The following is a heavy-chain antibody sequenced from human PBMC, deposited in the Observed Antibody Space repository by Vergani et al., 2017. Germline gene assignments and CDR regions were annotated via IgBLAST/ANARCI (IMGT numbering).Heavy chain of an antibody. CDR1: GGSISSGDYY. J-gene: IGHJ6*02. CDR3: ARDQFRRWGSGSYYRLYYYYYYGMDV. V-gene: IGHV4-30-4*08. CDR2: IYYSGST. D-gene: IGHD3-10*01. Sequence: QVQLQESGPGLVKPSQTLSLTCTVSGGSISSGDYYWSWIRQPPGKGLEWIGYIYYSGSTYYNPSLKSLVTISVDTSKNQFSLKLSSVTAADTAGYYCARDQFRRWGSGSYYRLYYYYYYGMDVWGQGTTVTVSS.